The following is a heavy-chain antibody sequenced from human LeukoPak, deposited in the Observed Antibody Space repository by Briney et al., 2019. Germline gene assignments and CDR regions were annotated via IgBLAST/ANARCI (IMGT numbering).Heavy chain of an antibody. CDR3: ARLEFRGSGSYYNWFDP. Sequence: KPSETLSLTCTVSGGSISSYYWSWIRQPPGKGLEWIGYIYYSGSTKYNPSLKSRVTISLDTSKNQVSLKPSSVTVADTAVYYCARLEFRGSGSYYNWFDPWGQGALVTVSA. V-gene: IGHV4-59*08. J-gene: IGHJ5*02. CDR1: GGSISSYY. D-gene: IGHD3-10*01. CDR2: IYYSGST.